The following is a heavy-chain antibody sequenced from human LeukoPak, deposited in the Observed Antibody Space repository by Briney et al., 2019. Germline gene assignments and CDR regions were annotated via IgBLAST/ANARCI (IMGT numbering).Heavy chain of an antibody. D-gene: IGHD5-12*01. J-gene: IGHJ6*03. Sequence: GASVKVSCKASGYTFTGYYMHWVRQAPGQGLEWMGWINPNSGGTNYAQKFQGRVTMTRDMSTSTVYMELSSLRSEDTAVYYCARDRGRGYSGYGTRHYYYYMDVWGKGTTVTVSS. CDR3: ARDRGRGYSGYGTRHYYYYMDV. CDR2: INPNSGGT. CDR1: GYTFTGYY. V-gene: IGHV1-2*02.